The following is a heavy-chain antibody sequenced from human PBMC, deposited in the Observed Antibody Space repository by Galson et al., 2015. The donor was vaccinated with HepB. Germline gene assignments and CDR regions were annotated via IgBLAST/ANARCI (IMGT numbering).Heavy chain of an antibody. D-gene: IGHD6-13*01. CDR3: ARDYRGSSTWYELSIHY. V-gene: IGHV3-33*01. Sequence: SLRLSCAASGFTFSTYGMHWVRQAPGKGLEWVAVIWSEGRNTHYADSVKGRFTISRDNSKSTLSLQMNSLRAEDTAVYYCARDYRGSSTWYELSIHYWGQGTLVTVSS. CDR2: IWSEGRNT. J-gene: IGHJ4*02. CDR1: GFTFSTYG.